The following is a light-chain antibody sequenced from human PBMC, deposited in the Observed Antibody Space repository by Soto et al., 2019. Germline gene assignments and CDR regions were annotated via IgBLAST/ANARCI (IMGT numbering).Light chain of an antibody. V-gene: IGKV3-15*01. CDR3: QQYGSSPMYT. CDR2: GAS. Sequence: ETVMAQSPATLSVSPGERATLSCWATQSVNSNLAWYQQKLGQAPRVLIYGASTRATGIPARFSGSGSGTDFSLTISRLEPEDFAVYYCQQYGSSPMYTFGQGTRLEI. J-gene: IGKJ5*01. CDR1: QSVNSN.